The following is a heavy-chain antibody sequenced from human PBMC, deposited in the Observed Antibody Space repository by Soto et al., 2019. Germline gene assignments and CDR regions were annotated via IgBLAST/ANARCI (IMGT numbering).Heavy chain of an antibody. CDR3: ARDKQYYYDSSGHPLIYYYYGMDV. CDR1: GGSISSGGYY. V-gene: IGHV4-31*03. J-gene: IGHJ6*02. Sequence: SETLSLTCTVSGGSISSGGYYLSWIRQHPGKGLEWIGYIYYSGSTYYNPSLKSRVTISVDTSKNQFSLKLSSVTAADTAVYYCARDKQYYYDSSGHPLIYYYYGMDVWGQGTTVTVSS. D-gene: IGHD3-22*01. CDR2: IYYSGST.